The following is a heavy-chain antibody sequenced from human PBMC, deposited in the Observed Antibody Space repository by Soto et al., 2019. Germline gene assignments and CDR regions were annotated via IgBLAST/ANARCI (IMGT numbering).Heavy chain of an antibody. V-gene: IGHV1-18*01. D-gene: IGHD6-19*01. CDR2: ISAYNGNT. Sequence: ASVKVSCKASGYTFTSYGISWVRQAPGQGLEWMGWISAYNGNTNYAQKPQCRVTVTTATSTSTAYMELRSLRSDDTAVYYCARDLGYRSGWYCFQHWGQGTLVTVSS. CDR3: ARDLGYRSGWYCFQH. CDR1: GYTFTSYG. J-gene: IGHJ1*01.